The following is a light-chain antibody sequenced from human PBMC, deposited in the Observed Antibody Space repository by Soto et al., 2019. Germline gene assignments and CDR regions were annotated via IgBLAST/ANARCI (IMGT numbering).Light chain of an antibody. V-gene: IGLV2-14*03. CDR1: SSDVGGYKY. CDR2: DVS. CDR3: SSYTSSTTLI. J-gene: IGLJ2*01. Sequence: QSVLTQPASVSGSPGQSITISCTGTSSDVGGYKYVSWYQQHPGKAPKLMIYDVSNRPSGVSDRFSGSKSGNTASLTISGPQAEDQADYYCSSYTSSTTLIFGGGTKLTVL.